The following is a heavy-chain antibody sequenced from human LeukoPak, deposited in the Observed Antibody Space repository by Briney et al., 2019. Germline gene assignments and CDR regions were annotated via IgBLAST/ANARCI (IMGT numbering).Heavy chain of an antibody. Sequence: GGSLRLSCAASGFSLRSHGMHWVRQAPGKGLEWVAVIWYDGSNQYYADSVKGRFTISRDNSKNMVFLQMNSLRDDDTAVYYCARDTTARYLDYWGQGALVIVSS. D-gene: IGHD1-1*01. V-gene: IGHV3-33*01. J-gene: IGHJ4*02. CDR3: ARDTTARYLDY. CDR2: IWYDGSNQ. CDR1: GFSLRSHG.